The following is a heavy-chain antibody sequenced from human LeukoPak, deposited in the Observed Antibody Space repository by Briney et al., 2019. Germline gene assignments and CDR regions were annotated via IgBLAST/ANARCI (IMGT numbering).Heavy chain of an antibody. CDR1: GFTFGSYA. J-gene: IGHJ4*02. Sequence: PGGSLRLSCAASGFTFGSYAMSRVRQAPGKGLEWVSAMSGSGGFTYYADSVKGRFTISRDNSKNTLYLQMNSLRAEDTAVYYCARDVSWGSGIDYWGQGTLVTVSS. CDR2: MSGSGGFT. D-gene: IGHD7-27*01. CDR3: ARDVSWGSGIDY. V-gene: IGHV3-23*01.